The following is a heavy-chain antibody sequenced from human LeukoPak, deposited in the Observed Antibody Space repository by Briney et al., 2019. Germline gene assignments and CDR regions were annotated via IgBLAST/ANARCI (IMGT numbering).Heavy chain of an antibody. Sequence: PGGSLRLSCAASGFTFSSYAMSWVRQAPGKGLEWVSAISGSGGSTYYADSVKGRFTISRDNAKNSLYLQMNSLRAEDTAVYYCAEDCGGDCYVNWGQGTLVTVSS. V-gene: IGHV3-23*01. CDR2: ISGSGGST. J-gene: IGHJ4*02. CDR3: AEDCGGDCYVN. CDR1: GFTFSSYA. D-gene: IGHD2-21*02.